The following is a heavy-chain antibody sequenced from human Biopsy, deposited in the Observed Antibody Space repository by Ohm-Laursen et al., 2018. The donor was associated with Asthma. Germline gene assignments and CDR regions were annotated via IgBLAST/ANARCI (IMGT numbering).Heavy chain of an antibody. CDR3: ARAQDYYDSRGYYRSFDY. Sequence: SQTLSLTCTVSGGAIDRGAYYWSWIRQLPGKGLEWIGYIYYSGSTYYNPSLKSRVSISIDTSKNQFSLKLSSVTAADTAVYYCARAQDYYDSRGYYRSFDYWGQGTLVTVSS. V-gene: IGHV4-31*03. CDR1: GGAIDRGAYY. J-gene: IGHJ4*02. D-gene: IGHD3-22*01. CDR2: IYYSGST.